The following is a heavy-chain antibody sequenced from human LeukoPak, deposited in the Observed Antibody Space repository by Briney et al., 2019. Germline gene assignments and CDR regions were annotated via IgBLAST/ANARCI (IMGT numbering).Heavy chain of an antibody. CDR1: GGSISSSSYY. V-gene: IGHV4-39*01. J-gene: IGHJ4*02. CDR3: ARSPGYCSSTSCYTGDIDY. CDR2: IYYSGST. Sequence: SETLSLTCTVSGGSISSSSYYWGWIREPPGKGLEWIGSIYYSGSTYYNPSLKSRVTISVDTSKNQFSLKLSSVTAADTAVYYCARSPGYCSSTSCYTGDIDYWGQGTLVTVSS. D-gene: IGHD2-2*02.